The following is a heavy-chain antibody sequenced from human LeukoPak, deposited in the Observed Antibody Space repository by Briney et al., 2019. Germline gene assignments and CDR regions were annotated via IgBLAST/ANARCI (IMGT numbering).Heavy chain of an antibody. CDR2: ISYDGSNK. Sequence: GGSLRLSCADSGFTFSSYAMHWVRQAPGKGLEWVAVISYDGSNKYYADSVKGRFTISRDNSKNTLYLQMNSLRAEDTAVYYCARGYCGGDCLPYYMDVWGKGTTVTVSS. D-gene: IGHD2-21*02. CDR3: ARGYCGGDCLPYYMDV. CDR1: GFTFSSYA. V-gene: IGHV3-30*01. J-gene: IGHJ6*03.